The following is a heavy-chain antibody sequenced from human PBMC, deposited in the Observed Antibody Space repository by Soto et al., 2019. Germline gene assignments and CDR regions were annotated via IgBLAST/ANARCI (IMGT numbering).Heavy chain of an antibody. J-gene: IGHJ4*01. CDR2: ISGNSGKT. D-gene: IGHD2-8*01. V-gene: IGHV3-23*01. Sequence: PGGSLRLSCTASGFTFSSYAMSWVRQAPGKELEWVSTISGNSGKTNYAESVKGRLSISRDNSKNTVHLQLDSLRAEDTAVYFCAKLGFVLMELYYFHQWGHGTLVTVSS. CDR1: GFTFSSYA. CDR3: AKLGFVLMELYYFHQ.